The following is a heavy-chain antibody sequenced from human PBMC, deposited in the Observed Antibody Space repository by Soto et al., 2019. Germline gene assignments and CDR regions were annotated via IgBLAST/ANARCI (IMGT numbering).Heavy chain of an antibody. Sequence: EVQLLESGGGLVQPGGSLRLSCAASGFTFSIYAMSWVRQAPGKGLEWVSAISPSGGDTYYADSVTGRFTISRDNSRDTLYLQMNSLRAEDTAVYYCVKSDRKDFWGQGTLVTVSS. V-gene: IGHV3-23*01. CDR1: GFTFSIYA. D-gene: IGHD2-15*01. CDR3: VKSDRKDF. J-gene: IGHJ4*02. CDR2: ISPSGGDT.